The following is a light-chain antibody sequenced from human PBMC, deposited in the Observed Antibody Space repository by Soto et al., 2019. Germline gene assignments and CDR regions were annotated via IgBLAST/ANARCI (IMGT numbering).Light chain of an antibody. CDR3: QQYGISPLT. CDR2: ATS. J-gene: IGKJ4*01. CDR1: QSVSSNY. V-gene: IGKV3-20*01. Sequence: PGERATLSCRASQSVSSNYLAWYQQQPGQAPRLLIYATSSRATGIPDRFSGSGSGTDFTLTISRLEPEDFAVYFCQQYGISPLTFGGGTKMEIK.